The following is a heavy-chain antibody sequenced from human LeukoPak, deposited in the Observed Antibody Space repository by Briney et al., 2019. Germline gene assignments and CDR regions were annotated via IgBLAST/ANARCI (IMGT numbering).Heavy chain of an antibody. D-gene: IGHD2-2*01. CDR1: GGSITSYY. CDR3: ARIMGFCSSTTCYPRFDP. Sequence: SETLSLTCTVPGGSITSYYWSWMRQPPGKGPEWIGYIYYGGNTDYNPSLKSRVTMSVDTSKNQFSLKLTSVTAADTAIYYCARIMGFCSSTTCYPRFDPWGQGTLVTVSS. J-gene: IGHJ5*02. V-gene: IGHV4-59*01. CDR2: IYYGGNT.